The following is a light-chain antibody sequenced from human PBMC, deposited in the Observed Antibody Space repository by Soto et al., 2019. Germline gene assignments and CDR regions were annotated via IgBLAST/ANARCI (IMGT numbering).Light chain of an antibody. CDR3: KSYAGSNTYV. V-gene: IGLV2-8*01. J-gene: IGLJ1*01. CDR2: EVV. Sequence: QSVLTQPPSESGSPGQSVTISCTGTKNDIGVYDFVSWYQHHPGKAPRLIIYEVVQRPSGVPDRFSGSKSGNTASLTVSGLQAADEADYFCKSYAGSNTYVFGSGNKLTVL. CDR1: KNDIGVYDF.